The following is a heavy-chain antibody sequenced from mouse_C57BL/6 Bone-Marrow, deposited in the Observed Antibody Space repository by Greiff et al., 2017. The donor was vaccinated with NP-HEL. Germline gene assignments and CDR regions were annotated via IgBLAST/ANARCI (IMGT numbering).Heavy chain of an antibody. Sequence: QVQLQPSGAELVRPGTSVKMSCKASGYTFTNYWIGWAKQRPGHGLEWIGDIYPGGGYTNYNEKFKGKATLTADKSSSTAYMQFSSLTSEDSAIYYCARFRDGALFAYWGQGTLVTVSA. V-gene: IGHV1-63*01. D-gene: IGHD2-3*01. J-gene: IGHJ3*01. CDR3: ARFRDGALFAY. CDR2: IYPGGGYT. CDR1: GYTFTNYW.